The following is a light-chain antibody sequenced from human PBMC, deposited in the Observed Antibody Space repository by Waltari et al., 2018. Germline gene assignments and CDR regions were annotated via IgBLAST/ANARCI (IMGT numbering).Light chain of an antibody. CDR3: QQCYTLPYT. CDR1: QSVLSSSNTKNY. Sequence: DIVMTQSADSLTVSLGERATINCKSSQSVLSSSNTKNYLGGYQQKPGQPPKLLITWASTRESGVPDRFSGSGYGTDFTLTISSLQAEDVAVYYCQQCYTLPYTFGQGTKLEIK. J-gene: IGKJ2*01. CDR2: WAS. V-gene: IGKV4-1*01.